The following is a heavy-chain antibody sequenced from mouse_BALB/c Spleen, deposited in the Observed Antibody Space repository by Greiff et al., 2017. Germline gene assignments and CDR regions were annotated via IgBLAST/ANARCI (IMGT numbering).Heavy chain of an antibody. CDR1: GYTFSSYW. CDR2: ILPGSGST. V-gene: IGHV1-9*01. D-gene: IGHD2-3*01. Sequence: VQLQQSGAELMKPGASVKISCKATGYTFSSYWIEWVKQRPGHGLEWIGEILPGSGSTNYNEKFKGKATFTADTSSNTAYMQLSSLTSEDSAVYYCARGLLHWYFDVWGAGTTVTVSS. CDR3: ARGLLHWYFDV. J-gene: IGHJ1*01.